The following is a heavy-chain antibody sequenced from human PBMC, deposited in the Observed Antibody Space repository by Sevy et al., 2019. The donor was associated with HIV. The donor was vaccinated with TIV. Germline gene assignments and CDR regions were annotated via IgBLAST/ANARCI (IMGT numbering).Heavy chain of an antibody. J-gene: IGHJ4*02. D-gene: IGHD4-17*01. CDR2: IWYDGSNK. Sequence: GESLKISCVASGFNFSIYGMHWVRQAPGKGLEWVALIWYDGSNKYYADSVKGRFTISRDNSKNTLYLQMNSLRAEDTAVYYCARGRDYGNFDYWGQGTLVTVSS. CDR3: ARGRDYGNFDY. V-gene: IGHV3-33*01. CDR1: GFNFSIYG.